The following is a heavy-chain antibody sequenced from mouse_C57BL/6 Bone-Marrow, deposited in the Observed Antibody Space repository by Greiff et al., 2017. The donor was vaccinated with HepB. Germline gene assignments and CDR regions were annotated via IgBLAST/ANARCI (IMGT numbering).Heavy chain of an antibody. CDR2: IFPRSGNT. V-gene: IGHV1-81*01. D-gene: IGHD2-4*01. J-gene: IGHJ3*01. Sequence: QVQLQQSGAELVRPGASVKLSCKASGYTFTSYGISWVKQRTGQGLEWIGEIFPRSGNTYYNEKFKGKATLTADKSSSTAYMELRSLTSEDSAVYFCTRSEEYDYETLSAYWGQGTLVTVSA. CDR1: GYTFTSYG. CDR3: TRSEEYDYETLSAY.